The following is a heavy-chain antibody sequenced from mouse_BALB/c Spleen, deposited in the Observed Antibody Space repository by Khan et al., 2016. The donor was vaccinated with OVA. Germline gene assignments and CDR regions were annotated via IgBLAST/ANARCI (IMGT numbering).Heavy chain of an antibody. CDR2: INPTSGYT. J-gene: IGHJ2*01. CDR3: ARERIDD. V-gene: IGHV1-7*01. CDR1: GYTFSSYW. Sequence: QVQLQQSGAEQAKPGASVKMSCKTSGYTFSSYWMHWVKQRPGQGLEWIGYINPTSGYTEYNEKFKDKSTLSADKSSSTAYMQLTSLTSEDSAVYYCARERIDDWGEGTTLTVSS.